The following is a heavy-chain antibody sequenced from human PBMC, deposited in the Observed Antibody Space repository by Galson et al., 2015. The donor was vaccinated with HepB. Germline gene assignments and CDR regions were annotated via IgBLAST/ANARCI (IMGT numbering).Heavy chain of an antibody. CDR1: GFTFSSYW. CDR2: IKGDGSDK. V-gene: IGHV3-7*01. D-gene: IGHD2-15*01. Sequence: SLRLSCAASGFTFSSYWMTWVRQAPGKGLEWVANIKGDGSDKKYVDSVKGRFTISRDNAENSLYLQMNSLRVEDTAVYYCATYLGSGPIDYWGQGTLVTVSS. J-gene: IGHJ4*02. CDR3: ATYLGSGPIDY.